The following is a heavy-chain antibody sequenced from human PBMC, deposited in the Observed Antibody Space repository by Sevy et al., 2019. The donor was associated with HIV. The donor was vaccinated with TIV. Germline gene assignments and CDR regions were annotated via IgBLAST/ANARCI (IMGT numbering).Heavy chain of an antibody. Sequence: SETLSLTCTVSGGSISSSSYYWGWIRQPPGKGLEWIGSIYYSGSTYYNPSLKSRVTISVDTSKNQFSLKLGSVTAADTAVYYCARRGYCSSTSCYTGYWFDPWGQGTLVTVSS. V-gene: IGHV4-39*01. CDR2: IYYSGST. D-gene: IGHD2-2*02. CDR1: GGSISSSSYY. J-gene: IGHJ5*02. CDR3: ARRGYCSSTSCYTGYWFDP.